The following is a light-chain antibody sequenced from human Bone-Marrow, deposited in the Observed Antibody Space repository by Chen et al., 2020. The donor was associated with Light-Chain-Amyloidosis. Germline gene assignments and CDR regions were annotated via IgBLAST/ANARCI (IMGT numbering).Light chain of an antibody. Sequence: EIVLTQSPGTLSLSPGEGANLSCRASQTISSNYLTWYQQQFGQAPSLLIYGSSSRATGIPDRFTGSGSGTDFSLTINRLEPEDFAMYYCQQYGTSPLTFGGGTKVEIK. CDR1: QTISSNY. CDR3: QQYGTSPLT. CDR2: GSS. J-gene: IGKJ4*01. V-gene: IGKV3-20*01.